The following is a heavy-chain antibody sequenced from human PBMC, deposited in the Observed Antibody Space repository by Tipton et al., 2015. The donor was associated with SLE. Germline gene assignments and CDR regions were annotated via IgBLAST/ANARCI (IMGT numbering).Heavy chain of an antibody. CDR2: IYTSGST. D-gene: IGHD6-19*01. Sequence: TLSLTCTVSGGSISSYYWSWIRQPPGKGLEWIGYIYTSGSTNYNPSLKSRVTISVDTSKNQFSLKLSSVTAADTAVYYCARHPSSGWPYYYYYGMDVWGQGTTVTVSS. V-gene: IGHV4-4*09. J-gene: IGHJ6*02. CDR1: GGSISSYY. CDR3: ARHPSSGWPYYYYYGMDV.